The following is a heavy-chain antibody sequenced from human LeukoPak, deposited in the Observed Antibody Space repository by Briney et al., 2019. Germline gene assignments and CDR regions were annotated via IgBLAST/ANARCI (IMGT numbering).Heavy chain of an antibody. Sequence: GGSLRLSCAASGFTFSNAWMSWVRQAPGKGLEWVGRIKSKTDGGTTDYAAPVKGRFTISRDDSKNTLYLQMNSLKTEDTAVYYCAKVGSPKFSGSYPGAFDYWGQGTLVTVSS. V-gene: IGHV3-15*01. J-gene: IGHJ4*02. CDR2: IKSKTDGGTT. CDR1: GFTFSNAW. CDR3: AKVGSPKFSGSYPGAFDY. D-gene: IGHD1-26*01.